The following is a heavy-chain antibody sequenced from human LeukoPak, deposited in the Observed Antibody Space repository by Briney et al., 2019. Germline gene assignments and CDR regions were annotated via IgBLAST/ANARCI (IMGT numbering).Heavy chain of an antibody. CDR1: GFTFSDYY. CDR3: ARGSRTYYDFWSGYYPRFDY. J-gene: IGHJ4*01. Sequence: GGALRLSCAASGFTFSDYYMSWIRRAPGKGLQGVSYISSSGSTIYYADSVKGRFTISRNNAKNSLYLQMNTLRADNTAVYYSARGSRTYYDFWSGYYPRFDYWGHGTLVTVSS. V-gene: IGHV3-11*04. CDR2: ISSSGSTI. D-gene: IGHD3-3*01.